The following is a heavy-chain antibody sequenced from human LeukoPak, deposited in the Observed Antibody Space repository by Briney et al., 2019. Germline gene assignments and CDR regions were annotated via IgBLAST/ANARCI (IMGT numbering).Heavy chain of an antibody. V-gene: IGHV3-7*01. Sequence: GGSLRLSCAASGFTFSSYWMSWVRLAPGKGLEWVGNIKGDGSEKWYVDSVKGRFITSRDNAQNSVYLQMNSLRAEDTALYYCARDEYRSRWLHPWGQGTLVTVTS. CDR2: IKGDGSEK. J-gene: IGHJ5*02. CDR3: ARDEYRSRWLHP. D-gene: IGHD4-11*01. CDR1: GFTFSSYW.